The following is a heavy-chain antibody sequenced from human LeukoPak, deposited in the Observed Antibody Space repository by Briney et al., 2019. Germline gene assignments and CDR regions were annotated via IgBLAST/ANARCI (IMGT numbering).Heavy chain of an antibody. CDR1: GFTFSSYA. D-gene: IGHD3-9*01. CDR3: AKIRGEGIYDILPGYPHNLFDY. V-gene: IGHV3-23*01. CDR2: ISGSGGST. Sequence: GGSLRLSCAASGFTFSSYAMSWVRQAPGKGLEWVSAISGSGGSTYYADSVKGRFTISRDNSKNTLYLQMNSLRAEDTAVYYCAKIRGEGIYDILPGYPHNLFDYWGQGTLVTVSS. J-gene: IGHJ4*02.